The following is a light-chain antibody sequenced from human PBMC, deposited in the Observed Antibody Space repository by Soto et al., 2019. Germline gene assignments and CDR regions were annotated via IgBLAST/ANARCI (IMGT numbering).Light chain of an antibody. CDR1: SSDVGSYNY. J-gene: IGLJ2*01. V-gene: IGLV2-11*01. Sequence: QSALTQPRSVSGSPGQSVTISCTGTSSDVGSYNYVSWYQQHPGKAPKLMIYDVSQRPSGVPDRFSGSKSGNTASLTISGLRADDEADYYCCSFAGSWDVVFGGGTKLTVL. CDR2: DVS. CDR3: CSFAGSWDVV.